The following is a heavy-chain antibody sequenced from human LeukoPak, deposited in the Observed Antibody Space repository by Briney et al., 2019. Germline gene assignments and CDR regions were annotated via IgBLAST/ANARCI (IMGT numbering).Heavy chain of an antibody. Sequence: SQTLSLTCAIPGDSVSSNSAAWNWIRQSPSRGLEWLGRTYYRSKWYNDYAVSVKSRITINPDTSKNQFSLQLNSVTPEDTAVYYCARRKRIAAAGTVFDYWGQGTPVTVSS. D-gene: IGHD6-13*01. V-gene: IGHV6-1*01. CDR3: ARRKRIAAAGTVFDY. CDR2: TYYRSKWYN. CDR1: GDSVSSNSAA. J-gene: IGHJ4*02.